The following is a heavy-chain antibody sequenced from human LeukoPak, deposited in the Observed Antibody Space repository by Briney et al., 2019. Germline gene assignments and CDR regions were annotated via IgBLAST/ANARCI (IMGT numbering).Heavy chain of an antibody. CDR2: ISYDGSNK. D-gene: IGHD3-22*01. CDR1: GLTFSSYG. J-gene: IGHJ6*02. Sequence: GGSLRLSCAASGLTFSSYGIHWVRQAPGKGLEWVAVISYDGSNKYYADSVKGRFTISRDNSKNTLYLQMNSLRAEDTAVYYCAKDPYDSSGYYLYYYYGVDVWGQGTTVTVSS. V-gene: IGHV3-30*18. CDR3: AKDPYDSSGYYLYYYYGVDV.